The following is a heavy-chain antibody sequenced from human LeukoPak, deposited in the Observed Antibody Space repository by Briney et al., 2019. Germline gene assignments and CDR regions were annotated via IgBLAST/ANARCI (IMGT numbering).Heavy chain of an antibody. CDR1: GFTFSNHW. Sequence: GSLRLSCAASGFTFSNHWLTWVRQTPDKGLEWVANIKPDGSDKNYVDSVKGRFTISRDNAKDSLYLQLSSLTADDTAVYYCARSPLTQLEPDFFDSWGQGTLVIVSS. CDR3: ARSPLTQLEPDFFDS. D-gene: IGHD1-1*01. J-gene: IGHJ4*02. V-gene: IGHV3-7*01. CDR2: IKPDGSDK.